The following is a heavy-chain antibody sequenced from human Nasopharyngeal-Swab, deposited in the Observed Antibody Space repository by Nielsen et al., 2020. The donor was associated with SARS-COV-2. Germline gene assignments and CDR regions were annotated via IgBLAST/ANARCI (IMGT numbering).Heavy chain of an antibody. J-gene: IGHJ6*02. D-gene: IGHD5-18*01. V-gene: IGHV1-18*01. Sequence: ASVKVSCKASGYTFTSYGISWVRQAPGQGLEWMGWISAYNDNTNYAQKLQGRVTMTTDTSTSTAYMELRSLRSDDTAVYYCARAIWLAMALYGMDVWGQGTTVTVSS. CDR2: ISAYNDNT. CDR1: GYTFTSYG. CDR3: ARAIWLAMALYGMDV.